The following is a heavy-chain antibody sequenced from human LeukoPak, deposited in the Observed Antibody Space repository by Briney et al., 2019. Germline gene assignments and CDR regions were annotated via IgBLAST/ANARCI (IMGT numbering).Heavy chain of an antibody. CDR3: AKDNVVVVPAIGSH. CDR1: GFTFSSYA. J-gene: IGHJ4*02. Sequence: PGGSLRLSCTTSGFTFSSYAMSWVRRAPGKGLEWVSAISGCGGSTYYADSVKGRFTISRDNSKNTLYLQMNSLRAEDTAVYYCAKDNVVVVPAIGSHWGQGTLVTVSS. CDR2: ISGCGGST. V-gene: IGHV3-23*01. D-gene: IGHD2-21*02.